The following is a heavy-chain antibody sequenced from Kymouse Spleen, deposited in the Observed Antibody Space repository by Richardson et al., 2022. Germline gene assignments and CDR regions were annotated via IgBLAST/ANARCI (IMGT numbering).Heavy chain of an antibody. V-gene: IGHV4-39*01. D-gene: IGHD6-6*01. CDR3: ARRQLALYYYYYGMDV. J-gene: IGHJ6*02. CDR2: IYYSGST. CDR1: GGSISSSSYY. Sequence: QLQLQESGPGLVKPSETLSLTCTVSGGSISSSSYYWGWIRQPPGKGLEWIGSIYYSGSTYYNPSLKSRVTISVDTSKNQFSLKLSSVTAADTAVYYCARRQLALYYYYYGMDVWGQGTTVTVSS.